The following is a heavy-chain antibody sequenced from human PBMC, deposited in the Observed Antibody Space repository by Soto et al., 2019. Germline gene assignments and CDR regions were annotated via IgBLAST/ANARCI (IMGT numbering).Heavy chain of an antibody. J-gene: IGHJ4*02. CDR1: GFTFSNAW. CDR3: TTDILTTVTTFFDY. CDR2: IKSKTDGGTT. V-gene: IGHV3-15*01. Sequence: VQLVESGGGLVQPGGSLRLSCAASGFTFSNAWMSWVRQAPGKGLEWVGRIKSKTDGGTTDYAAPVKGRFTISRDDSKNTLYLQMNSLKTEDTAVYYCTTDILTTVTTFFDYWGQGTLVTVSS. D-gene: IGHD4-17*01.